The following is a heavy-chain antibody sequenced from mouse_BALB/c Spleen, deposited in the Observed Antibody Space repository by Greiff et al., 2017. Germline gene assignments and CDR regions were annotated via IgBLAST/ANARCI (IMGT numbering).Heavy chain of an antibody. D-gene: IGHD1-1*01. J-gene: IGHJ4*01. CDR2: IWAGGST. Sequence: VKLMESGPGLVAPSQSLSITCTVSGFSLTSYGVHWVRQPPGKGLEWLGVIWAGGSTNYNSALMSRLSISKDNSKSQVFLKMNSLQTDDTAMYYCARGHYYGSSNAMDYWGQGTSVTVSS. CDR1: GFSLTSYG. V-gene: IGHV2-9*02. CDR3: ARGHYYGSSNAMDY.